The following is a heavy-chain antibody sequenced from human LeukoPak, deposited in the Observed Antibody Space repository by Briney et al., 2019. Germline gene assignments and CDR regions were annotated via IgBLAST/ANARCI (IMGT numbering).Heavy chain of an antibody. V-gene: IGHV3-74*01. Sequence: GGPLRLSCAASGFTFSSYWMHWVRQAPGKGLVWVSRINADGSTTRFADSVKGRFTISIDNAKDALYLQMNSLRAEDTAVYYCASEGTGGSCYFWGQGTLVIVSS. CDR1: GFTFSSYW. CDR2: INADGSTT. J-gene: IGHJ4*02. CDR3: ASEGTGGSCYF. D-gene: IGHD2-15*01.